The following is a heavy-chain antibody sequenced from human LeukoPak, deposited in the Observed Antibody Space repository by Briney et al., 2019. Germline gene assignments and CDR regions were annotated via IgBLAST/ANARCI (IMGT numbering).Heavy chain of an antibody. V-gene: IGHV4-39*07. D-gene: IGHD5-24*01. J-gene: IGHJ4*02. Sequence: SETLSLTCTVSGGSISSSSYYWGWIRQPPGKGLEWIGSIYYSGSTYYNPSLKSRVTISVDTSKNQFSLKLSSVTAADTAVYYCAGVPKGETAYYFDYWGQGTLVTVSS. CDR3: AGVPKGETAYYFDY. CDR1: GGSISSSSYY. CDR2: IYYSGST.